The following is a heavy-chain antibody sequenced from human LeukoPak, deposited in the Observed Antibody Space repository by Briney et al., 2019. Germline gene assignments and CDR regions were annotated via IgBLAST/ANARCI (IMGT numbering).Heavy chain of an antibody. J-gene: IGHJ6*03. CDR1: GGSISSYY. D-gene: IGHD6-19*01. Sequence: SETLSLTCTVSGGSISSYYWSWIRQPAGKGLEWIGRIYTSGSTNYNPSLKSRVTMSVDTSKNQFSLKLSSVTAADTAVYYCARDQYSSGWYYYMDVWGKGTTVTVSS. CDR2: IYTSGST. V-gene: IGHV4-4*07. CDR3: ARDQYSSGWYYYMDV.